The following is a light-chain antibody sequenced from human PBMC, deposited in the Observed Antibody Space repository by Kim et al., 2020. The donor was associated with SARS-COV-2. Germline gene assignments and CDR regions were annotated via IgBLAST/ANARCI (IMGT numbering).Light chain of an antibody. CDR1: QNISNY. Sequence: SVGDRVTITCRASQNISNYLAWFQLKPGKAPKLLIYAASALQPGVPSRFSGSGSGTDFTLTVTSLQPEDVATYYCQKCDSAPWTFGQGTKVDIK. CDR3: QKCDSAPWT. CDR2: AAS. J-gene: IGKJ1*01. V-gene: IGKV1-27*01.